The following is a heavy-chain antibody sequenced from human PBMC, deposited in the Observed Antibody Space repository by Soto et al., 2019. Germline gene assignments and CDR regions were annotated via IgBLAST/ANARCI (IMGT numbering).Heavy chain of an antibody. CDR2: LYNAGST. CDR3: ARDLWGYCGTDCYPLDV. V-gene: IGHV4-59*01. Sequence: QVRLQESGPGLVKPSETLSLTCTVSGGSISRYYWSWIRQPPGKGLEWIGYLYNAGSTIYNPSLMSRVTMSVGMSQSQFSLNLDYVTAADTAVYYCARDLWGYCGTDCYPLDVWGQGTTVTVSS. J-gene: IGHJ6*02. CDR1: GGSISRYY. D-gene: IGHD2-21*02.